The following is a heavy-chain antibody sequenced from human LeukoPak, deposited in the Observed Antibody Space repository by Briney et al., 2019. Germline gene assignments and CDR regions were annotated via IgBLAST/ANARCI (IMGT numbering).Heavy chain of an antibody. Sequence: GRSLRLSCVASGFTFSNYAMHWVRQAPGKGLEWVAVISYDGSNKYYADSVKGRFTISRDNSKNTLYLQMNSLRAEDTAVYYCARDLGNGGSLSFDYWGQGTLVTVSS. J-gene: IGHJ4*02. CDR3: ARDLGNGGSLSFDY. CDR2: ISYDGSNK. CDR1: GFTFSNYA. V-gene: IGHV3-30*14. D-gene: IGHD2-15*01.